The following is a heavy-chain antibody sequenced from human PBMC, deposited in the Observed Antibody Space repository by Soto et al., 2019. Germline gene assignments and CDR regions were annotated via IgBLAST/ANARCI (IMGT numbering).Heavy chain of an antibody. CDR3: ARMGSAVGYDMEILLRYYGMDV. V-gene: IGHV1-18*01. CDR2: ISAYNGNT. D-gene: IGHD5-12*01. J-gene: IGHJ6*02. Sequence: QVQLVQSGAEVKKPGASVKVSCKASGYTFTSYGISWVRQAPGQGLEWMGWISAYNGNTNYAQKLQGRVTMTTDTSTSTAYMELRSLRSDDTAVYYCARMGSAVGYDMEILLRYYGMDVWGQGTTVTVSS. CDR1: GYTFTSYG.